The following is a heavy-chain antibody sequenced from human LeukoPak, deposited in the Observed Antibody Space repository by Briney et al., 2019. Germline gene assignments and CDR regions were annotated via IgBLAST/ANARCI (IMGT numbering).Heavy chain of an antibody. D-gene: IGHD1-26*01. Sequence: SGGSLRLSCAASGFTFSSYSMNWVRQAPGKGLEWVSSISSSSSYIYYADPVKGRFTISRDNAKNSLYLQMNSLRAEDTAVYYCAREAIVGATLDYWGQGTLVTVSS. CDR2: ISSSSSYI. J-gene: IGHJ4*02. CDR1: GFTFSSYS. CDR3: AREAIVGATLDY. V-gene: IGHV3-21*01.